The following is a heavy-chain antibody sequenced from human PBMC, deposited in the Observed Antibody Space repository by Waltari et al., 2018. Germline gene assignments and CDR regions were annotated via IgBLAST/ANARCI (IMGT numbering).Heavy chain of an antibody. D-gene: IGHD1-26*01. J-gene: IGHJ4*02. Sequence: QVQLVQSGAEVKKPGASVKVSCKASGYAFTSYYMHWLRQAPGQGLEWMGWIHPNSGDKYDAQKFQGRVTMTRDTFITTAFMDLSRLRSDDTAVYYCARSYQSGSYWDYWGQGTLVTVSS. V-gene: IGHV1-2*02. CDR1: GYAFTSYY. CDR2: IHPNSGDK. CDR3: ARSYQSGSYWDY.